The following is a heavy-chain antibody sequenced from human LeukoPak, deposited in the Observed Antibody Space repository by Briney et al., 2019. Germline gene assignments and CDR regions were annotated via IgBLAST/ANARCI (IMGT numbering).Heavy chain of an antibody. CDR3: ARHDITMVRGVIWWFDP. CDR1: GGSISSGSYD. CDR2: IYSSGST. V-gene: IGHV4-61*09. Sequence: SETLSLTCTVSGGSISSGSYDWSWIRQPAGKGLEWIGHIYSSGSTNYNPSLKSRVTISVATSKNQFSLKRSSVTAADTAVYYGARHDITMVRGVIWWFDPWGQGTLVTVSS. D-gene: IGHD3-10*01. J-gene: IGHJ5*02.